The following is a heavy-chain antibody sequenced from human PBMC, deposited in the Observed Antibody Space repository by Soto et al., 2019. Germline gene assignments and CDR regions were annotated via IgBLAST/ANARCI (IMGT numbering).Heavy chain of an antibody. CDR3: ARTDIVTTNWFDP. J-gene: IGHJ5*02. CDR2: INHRGST. Sequence: QVHLQQWGAGLLKPSETLSLTCAVYGESFIGYYWTWIRQPPGKGLEWIGEINHRGSTNYNPSRKSRVSISIDTSKNQFSLKSTSVTAADTSVYYCARTDIVTTNWFDPWGQGTLVTVSS. V-gene: IGHV4-34*02. D-gene: IGHD5-12*01. CDR1: GESFIGYY.